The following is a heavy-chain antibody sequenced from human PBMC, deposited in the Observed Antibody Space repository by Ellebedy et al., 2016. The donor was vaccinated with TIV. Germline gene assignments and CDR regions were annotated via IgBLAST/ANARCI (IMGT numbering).Heavy chain of an antibody. CDR2: ISYDGSNK. J-gene: IGHJ4*02. V-gene: IGHV3-30*03. CDR3: ARCTGWYADY. Sequence: GGSLRLSXAASGFTFNTYGMHWVRQAPGKGLEWVAVISYDGSNKYYIDPVKGRFTISRDNSKNTLYLQMNSLRGEDTAVYYCARCTGWYADYWGQGTRVTVSS. D-gene: IGHD6-19*01. CDR1: GFTFNTYG.